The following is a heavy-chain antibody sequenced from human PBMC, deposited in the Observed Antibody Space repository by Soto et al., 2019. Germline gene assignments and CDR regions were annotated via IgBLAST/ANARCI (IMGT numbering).Heavy chain of an antibody. Sequence: GESLKISCKGSGHSFSTYWIGWVRQMPGKGLEWMGIIYPGDSDTRYSPSFQGQVTISADKSISTAYLQWSSLKASDTAMYYCARIVETDMGTHMDAWGQGTTVTVSS. V-gene: IGHV5-51*01. D-gene: IGHD5-18*01. J-gene: IGHJ6*02. CDR2: IYPGDSDT. CDR3: ARIVETDMGTHMDA. CDR1: GHSFSTYW.